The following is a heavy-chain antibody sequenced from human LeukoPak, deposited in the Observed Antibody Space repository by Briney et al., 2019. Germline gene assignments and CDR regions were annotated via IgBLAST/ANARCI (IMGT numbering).Heavy chain of an antibody. J-gene: IGHJ4*02. CDR1: GGTFSSYA. Sequence: ASVKVSCKASGGTFSSYAISWVRQAPGQGLEWMGWISAYNGNTNYAQKLQGRVTMTRDTSISTAYMELSRLRSDDTAVYYCARVRYRLAETYIDYWGQGTLVTVSS. CDR3: ARVRYRLAETYIDY. CDR2: ISAYNGNT. D-gene: IGHD3-16*01. V-gene: IGHV1-18*01.